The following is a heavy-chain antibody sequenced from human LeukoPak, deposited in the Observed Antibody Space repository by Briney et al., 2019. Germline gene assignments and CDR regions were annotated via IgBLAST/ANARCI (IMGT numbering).Heavy chain of an antibody. V-gene: IGHV4-59*01. D-gene: IGHD6-6*01. CDR3: AGVYSSSFVAFDI. CDR1: GGSISSDY. CDR2: IYYNGST. Sequence: SETLSLTCTVSGGSISSDYWTWIRQPPGKRLEWIGYIYYNGSTNYNPSLKSRVTISVDTSKNQFSLKLSSVTAADTAVYYCAGVYSSSFVAFDIWGQGTMVTVSS. J-gene: IGHJ3*02.